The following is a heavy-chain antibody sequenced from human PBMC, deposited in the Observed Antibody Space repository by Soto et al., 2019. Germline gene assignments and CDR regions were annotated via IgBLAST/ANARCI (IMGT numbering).Heavy chain of an antibody. CDR3: ARGDGDRYDGNGYLGRH. J-gene: IGHJ4*02. Sequence: EVQLVESGGGLVQPGESLTLSCAASGFTFSSYWMHWVRQAPGKGLVWVSRIKSDASGTYYADSVKGRLTISKNNAKKXFYPHMNSLRVEDTGVDFSARGDGDRYDGNGYLGRHWGQGPLVTVSS. D-gene: IGHD3-22*01. CDR2: IKSDASGT. V-gene: IGHV3-74*01. CDR1: GFTFSSYW.